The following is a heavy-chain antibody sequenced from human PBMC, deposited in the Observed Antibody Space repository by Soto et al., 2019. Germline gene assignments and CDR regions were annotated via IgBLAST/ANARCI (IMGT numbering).Heavy chain of an antibody. J-gene: IGHJ6*02. D-gene: IGHD6-13*01. V-gene: IGHV4-61*01. CDR3: ASQLVPHYYYGMDV. Sequence: QVQLQESGPGLVKPSETLSLTCTVSGGSVSSGSYYWSWIRQPPGKGLEWIGYIYYSGSTNYNPSLKSRVTISVDTSKNQFSLKLSSVTAADTAVYYCASQLVPHYYYGMDVWGQGTTVTVSS. CDR1: GGSVSSGSYY. CDR2: IYYSGST.